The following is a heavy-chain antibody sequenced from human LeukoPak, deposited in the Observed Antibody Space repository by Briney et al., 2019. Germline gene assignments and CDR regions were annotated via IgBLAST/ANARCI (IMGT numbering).Heavy chain of an antibody. CDR1: GFTFSSYW. J-gene: IGHJ4*02. D-gene: IGHD3-3*01. CDR2: IKQDGSEK. Sequence: GGSLRLSCAASGFTFSSYWMSWVRQAPGKGLEWVANIKQDGSEKYYVDSVKGRLTISRDNSKNTLYLQMNSLRAEDTAVYYCAKDVLRFLEWWGPFDYWGQGTLVTVSS. CDR3: AKDVLRFLEWWGPFDY. V-gene: IGHV3-7*03.